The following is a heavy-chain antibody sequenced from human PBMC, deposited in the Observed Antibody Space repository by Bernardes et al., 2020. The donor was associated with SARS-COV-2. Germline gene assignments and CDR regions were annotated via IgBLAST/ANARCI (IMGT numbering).Heavy chain of an antibody. CDR3: VKDLGLVTGF. D-gene: IGHD7-27*01. J-gene: IGHJ4*02. Sequence: GGSLRLSCSASGFTFRTYAMHWVRQAPGKGLEYVSAISFNGLNTRYADSVKGRFTISRDNSKNMLYLQMSSLRAKDTAMYFCVKDLGLVTGFWGRGTLVTVSS. V-gene: IGHV3-64D*06. CDR1: GFTFRTYA. CDR2: ISFNGLNT.